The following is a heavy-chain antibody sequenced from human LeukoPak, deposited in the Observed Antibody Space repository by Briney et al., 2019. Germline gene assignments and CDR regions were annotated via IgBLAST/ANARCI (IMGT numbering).Heavy chain of an antibody. V-gene: IGHV3-15*01. CDR1: GFTFTNAW. Sequence: GGSLRLSCEASGFTFTNAWMSWVRQAPGKGLEWVGRIKSRGDGGTTDYAAPVKGRFTISRDNAKNSLYLQMNSLRAEDTAVYYCARSGYDHYYYYYYMDVWGKGTTVTVSS. CDR2: IKSRGDGGTT. J-gene: IGHJ6*03. D-gene: IGHD5-12*01. CDR3: ARSGYDHYYYYYYMDV.